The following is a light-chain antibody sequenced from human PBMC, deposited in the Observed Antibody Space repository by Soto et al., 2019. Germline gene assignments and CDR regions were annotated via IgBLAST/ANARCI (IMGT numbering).Light chain of an antibody. J-gene: IGKJ2*01. Sequence: IQMTQYPSSLSASIGDRVTITCRASQSIRSFLHWYQYRPGKAPRLLIYAASSLQSGVPSRFSGSGSGTDFTLTISTLQPEDFATYYCQQSSSIPFTFVQGTKLEIK. CDR1: QSIRSF. V-gene: IGKV1-39*01. CDR3: QQSSSIPFT. CDR2: AAS.